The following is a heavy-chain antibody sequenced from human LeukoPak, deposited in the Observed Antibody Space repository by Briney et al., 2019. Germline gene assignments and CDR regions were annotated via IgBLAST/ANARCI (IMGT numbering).Heavy chain of an antibody. CDR2: IIPIFGTA. D-gene: IGHD2-21*01. CDR3: ARGVTYCGGDCYGY. V-gene: IGHV1-69*13. Sequence: SVKVSCKASGGTFSSYAISWVRQAPGQGLEWVGGIIPIFGTANYAQKFQGRVTITADESTSTAYMELSSLRSEDTAVYYCARGVTYCGGDCYGYWGQGTLVTVSS. CDR1: GGTFSSYA. J-gene: IGHJ4*02.